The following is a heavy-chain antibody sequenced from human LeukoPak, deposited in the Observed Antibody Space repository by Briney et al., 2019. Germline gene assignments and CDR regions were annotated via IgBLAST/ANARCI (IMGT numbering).Heavy chain of an antibody. CDR2: IYTTGST. CDR1: GGSINSGSYY. V-gene: IGHV4-61*09. CDR3: ARCTSTSCYNFDY. Sequence: SETLSLTCIVSGGSINSGSYYWNWIRQSAGKGLEWIGHIYTTGSTNCSPSLRSRVTISLDTSKNQFSLKLNSVTAADTAVYYCARCTSTSCYNFDYWGQGTLVTVSS. J-gene: IGHJ4*02. D-gene: IGHD2-2*02.